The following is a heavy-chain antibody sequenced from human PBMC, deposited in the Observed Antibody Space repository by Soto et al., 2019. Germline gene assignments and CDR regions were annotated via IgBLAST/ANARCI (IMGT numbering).Heavy chain of an antibody. V-gene: IGHV1-18*04. J-gene: IGHJ5*02. CDR3: ARRWIGYCSSTSCYWDWFDP. CDR2: ISAYNGNT. D-gene: IGHD2-2*01. Sequence: ASVKVSCKASGYTFTSYGISWVRQAPGQGLEWMGWISAYNGNTNYAQKLQGRVTMTTDTSTSTAYMELRSLRSDDTAVYYCARRWIGYCSSTSCYWDWFDPWGQGTLVTVSS. CDR1: GYTFTSYG.